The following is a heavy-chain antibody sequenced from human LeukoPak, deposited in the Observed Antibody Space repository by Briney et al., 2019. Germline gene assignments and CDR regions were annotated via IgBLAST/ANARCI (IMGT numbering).Heavy chain of an antibody. J-gene: IGHJ4*02. CDR2: ISGGGDSA. Sequence: GGSLRLSCIASGFSFSGYAMSWVRQAPGKGLEWVSAISGGGDSAYYADSVKGRFTISRDNSKNTLYLQMNSLRAEDTAVYYCARAPTSGVIKYYFDYWGQGTLVTVSS. CDR1: GFSFSGYA. V-gene: IGHV3-23*01. CDR3: ARAPTSGVIKYYFDY. D-gene: IGHD3-16*01.